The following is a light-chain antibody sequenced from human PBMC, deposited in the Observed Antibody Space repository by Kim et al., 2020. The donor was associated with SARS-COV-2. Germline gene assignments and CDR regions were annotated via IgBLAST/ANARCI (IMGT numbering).Light chain of an antibody. Sequence: ASVGDRVTITCQASQGISNYVAWYQQKPGKVPTVLIYRASTLQSGDPSRFSGSGAGTDFTLTISSLQPEDVATYYCQQYMSAPITFGQGTRLEIK. V-gene: IGKV1-27*01. CDR3: QQYMSAPIT. CDR2: RAS. J-gene: IGKJ5*01. CDR1: QGISNY.